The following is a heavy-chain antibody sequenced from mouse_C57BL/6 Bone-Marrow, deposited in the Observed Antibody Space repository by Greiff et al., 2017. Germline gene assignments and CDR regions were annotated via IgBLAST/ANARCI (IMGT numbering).Heavy chain of an antibody. Sequence: VQLQQSGAELVRPGTSVKMSCKASGYTFTNYWIGWAKQRPGHGLEWIGDIYPGGGYTNYNEKFKGKATLTADKSSSTAYMQFSSLTSEDSAIYYCARSGLRYPWYFDVWGTGTTVTVSS. CDR2: IYPGGGYT. CDR3: ARSGLRYPWYFDV. CDR1: GYTFTNYW. V-gene: IGHV1-63*01. D-gene: IGHD1-1*01. J-gene: IGHJ1*03.